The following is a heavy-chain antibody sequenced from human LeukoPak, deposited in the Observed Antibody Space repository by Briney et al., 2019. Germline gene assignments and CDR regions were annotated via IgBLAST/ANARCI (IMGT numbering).Heavy chain of an antibody. J-gene: IGHJ4*02. CDR1: GFTFSNYA. CDR3: ARDWASGSSSSLDS. CDR2: TSYDGSNK. Sequence: GGSLRLSCAASGFTFSNYAMHWVRQAPGKGLHWVALTSYDGSNKYYADSVKGRFTISRDNSKNMLYLQMNSLRPEDTAIYYCARDWASGSSSSLDSWGQGTLVTVSS. V-gene: IGHV3-30-3*01. D-gene: IGHD6-6*01.